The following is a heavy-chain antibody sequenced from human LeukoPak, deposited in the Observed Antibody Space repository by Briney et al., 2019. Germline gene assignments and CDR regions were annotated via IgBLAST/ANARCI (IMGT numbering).Heavy chain of an antibody. V-gene: IGHV3-43*01. CDR2: ISWEGHTT. CDR3: TRDTDFGSATHYFDH. Sequence: TGGSLRLSCAASGFTSADYAMHWVRQAPGKGLEWVSLISWEGHTTYYADSVRGPLSIYPDNSKNSLFLEIKTLTTADTTFYNCTRDTDFGSATHYFDHWGQGTLVSVSS. J-gene: IGHJ4*02. CDR1: GFTSADYA. D-gene: IGHD3-10*01.